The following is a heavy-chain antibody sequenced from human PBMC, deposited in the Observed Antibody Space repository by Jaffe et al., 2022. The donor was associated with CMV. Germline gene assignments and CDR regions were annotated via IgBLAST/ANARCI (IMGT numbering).Heavy chain of an antibody. CDR3: ARGSISASIFDS. D-gene: IGHD6-25*01. CDR1: GFTVSDKY. V-gene: IGHV3-53*01. Sequence: EVRLVESGGDLIPPWGSLRLSCAASGFTVSDKYMAWVRQAPGKGLEWVSSIIGGGDTFYADSVKGRFIVSRDSSMNTLYLQMISLRVEDTAVYYCARGSISASIFDSWGQGTLVTVSS. J-gene: IGHJ4*02. CDR2: IIGGGDT.